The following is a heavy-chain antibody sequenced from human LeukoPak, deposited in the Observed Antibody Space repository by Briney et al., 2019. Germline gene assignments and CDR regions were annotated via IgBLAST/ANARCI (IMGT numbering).Heavy chain of an antibody. D-gene: IGHD2-2*01. CDR2: ISGSGGST. J-gene: IGHJ6*03. V-gene: IGHV3-23*01. Sequence: GGSLRLSCAVSGFTLSRHSINWVRQAPGKGLEWVSAISGSGGSTYYADSVKGRFTISRDNSKNTLYLQMISLRAEDTAVYYCAKDSRHVTRVLAWGSRYYYYYMDVWGKGTTVTVSS. CDR3: AKDSRHVTRVLAWGSRYYYYYMDV. CDR1: GFTLSRHS.